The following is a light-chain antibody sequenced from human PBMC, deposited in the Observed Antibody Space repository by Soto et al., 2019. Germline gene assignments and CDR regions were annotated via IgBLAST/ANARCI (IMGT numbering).Light chain of an antibody. V-gene: IGKV4-1*01. CDR1: QSVLYSSNNKNY. Sequence: EIVMTQSPDSLAVSLGERATINCKSSQSVLYSSNNKNYLAWYQQKPGQPPKLRIYWAATRESGVPDRFSGSGSGTDFTLTISSLQAEDVAVYYCQQYYSTPPTFGQGTKVEIK. J-gene: IGKJ1*01. CDR3: QQYYSTPPT. CDR2: WAA.